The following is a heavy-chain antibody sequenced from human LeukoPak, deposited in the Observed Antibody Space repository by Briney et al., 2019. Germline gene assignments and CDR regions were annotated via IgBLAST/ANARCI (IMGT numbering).Heavy chain of an antibody. CDR3: ARVGGGYSYGWVY. CDR2: INPNSGGT. J-gene: IGHJ4*02. V-gene: IGHV1-2*06. D-gene: IGHD5-18*01. Sequence: ASVKVSCKASGYTFTSYGISWVRQAPGQGLEWMGRINPNSGGTNYAQKFQGRVTMTRDTSISTAYMELSRLRSDDTAVYYCARVGGGYSYGWVYWGQGTLVTVSS. CDR1: GYTFTSYG.